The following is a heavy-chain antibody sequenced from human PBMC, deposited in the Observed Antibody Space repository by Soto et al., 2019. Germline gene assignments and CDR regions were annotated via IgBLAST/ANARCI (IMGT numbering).Heavy chain of an antibody. CDR1: GFTFGGYG. Sequence: GGSLRLSCAASGFTFGGYGMRWVRQAPGKGLEWVSLISCDGGTKFYADSVKGRFTISRDNSKNSLYLQMDTLRTEDTALYYCVKDIGLIHYYFDYFGQGTLVTVSX. J-gene: IGHJ4*02. D-gene: IGHD2-8*01. V-gene: IGHV3-43*01. CDR3: VKDIGLIHYYFDY. CDR2: ISCDGGTK.